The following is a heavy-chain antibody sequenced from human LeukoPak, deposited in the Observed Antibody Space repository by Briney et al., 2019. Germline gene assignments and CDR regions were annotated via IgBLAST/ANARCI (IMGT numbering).Heavy chain of an antibody. J-gene: IGHJ4*02. CDR1: GGSISSSSYY. V-gene: IGHV4-39*01. D-gene: IGHD3-10*01. Sequence: SETLSLTCTVSGGSISSSSYYWGWIRQPPGKGLEWIGSIYYSGSTYYNPSLKSRVTISVDTSKNQFSLKLSSVTAADTAVYYCAGPYYGSGGYYTYFDYWGQGTLVTVSS. CDR2: IYYSGST. CDR3: AGPYYGSGGYYTYFDY.